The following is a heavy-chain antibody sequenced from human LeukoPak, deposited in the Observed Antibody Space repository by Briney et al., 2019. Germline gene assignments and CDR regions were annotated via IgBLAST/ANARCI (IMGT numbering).Heavy chain of an antibody. CDR3: ARGVNYYDSSGHDAFDI. CDR1: GYTFTGYY. J-gene: IGHJ3*02. Sequence: ASVKVSCKASGYTFTGYYMHWVRQAPGQGLEWMGWINPNSGGTNYAQKFQSRVTMTRDTSISTAYMELSRLRSDDTAVYYCARGVNYYDSSGHDAFDIWGQGTMVTVSS. D-gene: IGHD3-22*01. CDR2: INPNSGGT. V-gene: IGHV1-2*02.